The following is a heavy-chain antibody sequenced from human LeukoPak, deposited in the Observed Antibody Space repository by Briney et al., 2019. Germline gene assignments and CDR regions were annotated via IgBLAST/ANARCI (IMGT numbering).Heavy chain of an antibody. CDR2: IIPIFGTA. CDR1: GYTFTSYG. V-gene: IGHV1-69*13. CDR3: AGGYYLNWFDP. D-gene: IGHD3-10*01. Sequence: SVKVSCKASGYTFTSYGISWVRQAPGQGLEWMGGIIPIFGTANYAQKFQGRVTITADESTGTAYMELSSLRTEDTAVYYCAGGYYLNWFDPWGQGTLVTVSS. J-gene: IGHJ5*02.